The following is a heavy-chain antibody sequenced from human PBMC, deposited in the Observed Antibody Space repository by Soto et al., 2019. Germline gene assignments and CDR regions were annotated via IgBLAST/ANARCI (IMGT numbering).Heavy chain of an antibody. V-gene: IGHV4-39*01. J-gene: IGHJ5*02. CDR1: GGSISSSSYY. CDR3: ASHSGPYASNWFDA. D-gene: IGHD2-2*01. CDR2: IYYSGST. Sequence: SETLSLTCTVSGGSISSSSYYWGWIRLPPGKGQEWIGSIYYSGSTYYNPSLKSRVTISINTSKNRMARGVSSVTAAETAVYYCASHSGPYASNWFDAWVQGTLVAVSS.